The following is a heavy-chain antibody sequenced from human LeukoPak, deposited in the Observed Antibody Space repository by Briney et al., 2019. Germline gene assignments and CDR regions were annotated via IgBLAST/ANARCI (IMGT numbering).Heavy chain of an antibody. Sequence: ASVKVSCKTSGYTFTSYGISWVRRAPGQGLEWMGWISAYNGNTNYAQKLQGRVTMTTDTSTSTAYMELRSLRSDDTAVYYCARAIWYPATGVDAFDIWGQGTMVTVSS. D-gene: IGHD4-23*01. V-gene: IGHV1-18*01. CDR3: ARAIWYPATGVDAFDI. J-gene: IGHJ3*02. CDR1: GYTFTSYG. CDR2: ISAYNGNT.